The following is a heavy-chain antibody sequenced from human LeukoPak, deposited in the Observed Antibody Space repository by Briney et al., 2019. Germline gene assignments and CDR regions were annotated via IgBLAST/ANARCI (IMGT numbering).Heavy chain of an antibody. V-gene: IGHV4-39*01. D-gene: IGHD6-19*01. Sequence: SQTLSLTCTVSGGSISSGSYYWGWIRQPPGKGLEWIGSIYYSGSTYYNPSLKSRVTISVDTSKNQFSLKLSSVTAADTAVYYCARGGYSGYDRDSSGWSFDYWGQGTLVTVSS. CDR1: GGSISSGSYY. CDR2: IYYSGST. CDR3: ARGGYSGYDRDSSGWSFDY. J-gene: IGHJ4*02.